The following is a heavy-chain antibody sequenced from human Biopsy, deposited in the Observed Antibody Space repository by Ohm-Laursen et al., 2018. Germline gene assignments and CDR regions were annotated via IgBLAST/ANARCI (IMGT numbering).Heavy chain of an antibody. V-gene: IGHV4-4*07. CDR2: IYSSGGT. CDR3: ARGTNYYGSGRNRHWFDP. Sequence: SDTLSLTCTVSGGSIISYYWNWIRQPAGKGLEWIGRIYSSGGTKYNPSLKSRVTMSVDTSKKQLSLKLSSVTAADTAVYYCARGTNYYGSGRNRHWFDPWGQGTQVTVSS. CDR1: GGSIISYY. J-gene: IGHJ5*02. D-gene: IGHD3-10*01.